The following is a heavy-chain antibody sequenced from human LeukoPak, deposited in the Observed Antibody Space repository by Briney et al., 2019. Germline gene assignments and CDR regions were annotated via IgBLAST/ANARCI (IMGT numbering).Heavy chain of an antibody. Sequence: GGSLRLSCAASGFTVSSNYMSWVRQAPGKGLEGVSVIYSGGSTYYADSVKGRFTISRDNSKNTLYLQMNSLRAEDTAVYYCAREWSPYYFDYWGQGTLVTVSS. CDR3: AREWSPYYFDY. J-gene: IGHJ4*01. CDR2: IYSGGST. CDR1: GFTVSSNY. D-gene: IGHD1-26*01. V-gene: IGHV3-53*01.